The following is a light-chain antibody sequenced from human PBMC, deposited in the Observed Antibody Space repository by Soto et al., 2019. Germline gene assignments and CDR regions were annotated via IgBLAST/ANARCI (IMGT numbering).Light chain of an antibody. CDR3: DSYTSSRAYV. CDR1: SSDVGGYNY. Sequence: QSVLTQPASVSGSPGQSITISCTGTSSDVGGYNYVSWYQQQSGKAPKLIIHEVSNRPSGVSNRFSGSKSGNTASLTISGLQAEDEADYYCDSYTSSRAYVFGIGTKAT. V-gene: IGLV2-14*01. J-gene: IGLJ1*01. CDR2: EVS.